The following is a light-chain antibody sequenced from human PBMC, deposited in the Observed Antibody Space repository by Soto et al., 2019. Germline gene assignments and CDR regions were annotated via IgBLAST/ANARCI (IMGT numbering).Light chain of an antibody. Sequence: QSALTQPPSASGSPGQPVTISCTGTKSDIGVYDFVSWYQHHPGKAPRLIIYEVVQRPSGVPDRFSGSKSGNTASLTVSGLQAADEADYFCKSYAGSNTYVFGSGTKVTAL. CDR1: KSDIGVYDF. CDR3: KSYAGSNTYV. J-gene: IGLJ1*01. V-gene: IGLV2-8*01. CDR2: EVV.